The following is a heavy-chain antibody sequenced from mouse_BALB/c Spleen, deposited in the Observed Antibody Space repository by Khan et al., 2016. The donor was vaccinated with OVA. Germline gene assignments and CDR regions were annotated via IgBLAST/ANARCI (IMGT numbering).Heavy chain of an antibody. Sequence: EVKLQESGPGLVKPSQSLSLTCTVTGYSITSGYAWNWIRQFPGNKLEWMGYISYSGGTSYNPSLKSRISITRDTSKNQFFLQLNSVTTEDTATYYCARGNYYGYYFDYWGQGTTRTVSS. CDR3: ARGNYYGYYFDY. V-gene: IGHV3-2*02. CDR2: ISYSGGT. D-gene: IGHD1-1*01. J-gene: IGHJ2*01. CDR1: GYSITSGYA.